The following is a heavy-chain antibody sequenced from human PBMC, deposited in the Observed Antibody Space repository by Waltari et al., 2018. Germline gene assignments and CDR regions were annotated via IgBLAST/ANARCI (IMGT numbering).Heavy chain of an antibody. Sequence: QVQLVQSGAEAKKPGSSGRVSCRAAGGTFTSESGNWVRQAPGKGLEWMGRIMPDISETKYAVKFQGRITITADKSTGTVYMELSSLRSDDTAVYYCAGGDGGYYYYKMDVWGQGTTVTVSS. CDR1: GGTFTSES. V-gene: IGHV1-69*02. CDR3: AGGDGGYYYYKMDV. CDR2: IMPDISET. D-gene: IGHD3-10*01. J-gene: IGHJ6*03.